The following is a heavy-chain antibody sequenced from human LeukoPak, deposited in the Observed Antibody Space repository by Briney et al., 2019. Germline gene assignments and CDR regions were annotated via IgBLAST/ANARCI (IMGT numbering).Heavy chain of an antibody. CDR2: INPNSGGT. CDR1: GYTFTGYY. J-gene: IGHJ4*02. V-gene: IGHV1-2*02. Sequence: ASVKVSCKASGYTFTGYYMHWVRQAPGQGLEGMGWINPNSGGTNYAQKFQGRVTMTRDTSISTAYMELSRLRSDDTAVYYCARERYCSSTSCYASFDYWGQGTLVSVSS. CDR3: ARERYCSSTSCYASFDY. D-gene: IGHD2-2*01.